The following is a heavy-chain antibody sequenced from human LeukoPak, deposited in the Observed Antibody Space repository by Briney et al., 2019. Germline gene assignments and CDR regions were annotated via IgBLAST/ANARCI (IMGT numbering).Heavy chain of an antibody. J-gene: IGHJ4*02. CDR3: AARAYYYAAHDY. Sequence: GGSLRLSCAASGFTVSSNYMSWVRQAPGKGLEWVSAISGSGDSTYYADSVKGRFTISRDNSKNTLYLQMNSLRAEDTAVYYCAARAYYYAAHDYWGQGTLVTVSS. CDR1: GFTVSSNY. CDR2: ISGSGDST. D-gene: IGHD3-10*01. V-gene: IGHV3-23*01.